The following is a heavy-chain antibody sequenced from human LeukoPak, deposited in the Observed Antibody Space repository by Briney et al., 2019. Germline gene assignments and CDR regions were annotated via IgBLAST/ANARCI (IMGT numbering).Heavy chain of an antibody. CDR1: GYSFTSYW. V-gene: IGHV5-51*01. Sequence: GESLKISCKGSGYSFTSYWIGWVRQMPGKGLEWMGIIYPGDSDTRYSPSFQGQVTISADKSISTAYLQWSSLKASDTAMYYCARNPSYGSGLEDAFDIWGQGKMVTVSS. CDR2: IYPGDSDT. D-gene: IGHD3-10*01. J-gene: IGHJ3*02. CDR3: ARNPSYGSGLEDAFDI.